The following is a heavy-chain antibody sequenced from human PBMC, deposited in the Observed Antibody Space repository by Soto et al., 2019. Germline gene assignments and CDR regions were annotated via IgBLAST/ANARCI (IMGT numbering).Heavy chain of an antibody. V-gene: IGHV4-59*01. D-gene: IGHD6-13*01. Sequence: PSETLSLTCTVSGGSISSYYWSWIRQPPGKGLEWIGYIYYSGSTNYNPSLKSRVTISVDTSKNQFSLKLSSVTAADTAVYYCARQAGVAAAGPQANWFDPWGQGTLVTVS. CDR3: ARQAGVAAAGPQANWFDP. CDR2: IYYSGST. J-gene: IGHJ5*02. CDR1: GGSISSYY.